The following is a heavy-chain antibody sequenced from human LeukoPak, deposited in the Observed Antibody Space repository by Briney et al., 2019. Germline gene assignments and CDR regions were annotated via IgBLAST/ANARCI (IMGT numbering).Heavy chain of an antibody. CDR3: AGGPGYCSSTSCYAFDY. CDR1: GGTFSSYA. V-gene: IGHV1-69*13. J-gene: IGHJ4*02. CDR2: VIPIFGTA. D-gene: IGHD2-2*01. Sequence: ASVKVSCKASGGTFSSYAISWVRQAPGQGLEWMGGVIPIFGTANYAQKFQGRVTITADESTSTAYMELSSLRSEDTAVYYCAGGPGYCSSTSCYAFDYWGQGTLVTVSS.